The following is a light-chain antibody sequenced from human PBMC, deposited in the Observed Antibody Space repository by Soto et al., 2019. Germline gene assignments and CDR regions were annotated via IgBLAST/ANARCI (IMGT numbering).Light chain of an antibody. J-gene: IGKJ3*01. Sequence: EVVMTQSPATLSVSPGDRATLSCRASQNIGTNVAWYQHKLGQAPSLLIYGASTRATDIPPRFSGSGSGSEFSLTVSSLQSEDFAVYYCQQYDNWPPFFTFGPGTKVDIQ. CDR3: QQYDNWPPFFT. CDR1: QNIGTN. V-gene: IGKV3-15*01. CDR2: GAS.